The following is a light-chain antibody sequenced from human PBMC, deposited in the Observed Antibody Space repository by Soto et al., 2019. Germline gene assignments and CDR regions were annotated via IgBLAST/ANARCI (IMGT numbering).Light chain of an antibody. V-gene: IGKV1-27*01. CDR1: QGINND. Sequence: DIQMTQSPSSLSASIGDRVTITCRASQGINNDLAWYQQKPGKPPVFLIYDASTLQSGVPSRFSGSGSGTDFTLTINSLHPEDVATYYCQNCDSLPVNFGPGTKVEIK. J-gene: IGKJ3*01. CDR3: QNCDSLPVN. CDR2: DAS.